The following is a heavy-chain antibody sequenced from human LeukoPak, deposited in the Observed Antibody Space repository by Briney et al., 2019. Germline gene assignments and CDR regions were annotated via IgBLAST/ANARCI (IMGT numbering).Heavy chain of an antibody. CDR3: ARDLGY. Sequence: PSETLSLTCTVSGGSISSYYWSGIRQPAGKGLEGIVRIYTSGSTNYSPSLKSRVTMSVDTSKAQFSLKVSSVTAADTAVYYCARDLGYWGQGTLVTVSS. CDR2: IYTSGST. CDR1: GGSISSYY. D-gene: IGHD7-27*01. V-gene: IGHV4-4*07. J-gene: IGHJ4*02.